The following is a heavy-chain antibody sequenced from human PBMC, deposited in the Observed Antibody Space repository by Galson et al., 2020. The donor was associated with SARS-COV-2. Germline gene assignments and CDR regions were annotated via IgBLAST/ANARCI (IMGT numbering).Heavy chain of an antibody. CDR2: ISYDGSNN. D-gene: IGHD3-10*02. CDR3: AKGGDYYVRGACYSGGMDV. CDR1: GFTFKSFG. J-gene: IGHJ6*02. V-gene: IGHV3-30*18. Sequence: TGGSLRLSCTASGFTFKSFGIHWVRQAPGKGLEWVAVISYDGSNNYYADSVKGRSTISRDNAKNTLYLQMSSLRTEDTAVYYCAKGGDYYVRGACYSGGMDVWGQGTTVTVSS.